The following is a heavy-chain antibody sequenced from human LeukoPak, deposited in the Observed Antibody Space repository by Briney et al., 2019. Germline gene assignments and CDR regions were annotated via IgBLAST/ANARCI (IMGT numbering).Heavy chain of an antibody. D-gene: IGHD3-3*01. CDR1: GFTFSSYV. CDR3: ATTIFGVVIDNNWFDP. Sequence: GGSLRLSCAASGFTFSSYVMSWVRQTPGKGLDWVSGISGRGDKTYYADSVKGRFTISRDNAKNSLYLQMNCLRAEDTAVYYCATTIFGVVIDNNWFDPWGQGTLVTVSS. CDR2: ISGRGDKT. J-gene: IGHJ5*02. V-gene: IGHV3-23*01.